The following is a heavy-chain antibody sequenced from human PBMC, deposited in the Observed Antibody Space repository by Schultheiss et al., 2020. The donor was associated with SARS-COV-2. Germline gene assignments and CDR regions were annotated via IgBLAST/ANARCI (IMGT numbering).Heavy chain of an antibody. Sequence: SETLSLTCAVYGGSFSGYYWSWIRQPPGKGLEWIGSIYYSGSTYYNPSLKSRVTISVDTSKNQFSLKLSSVTAADTAVYYCARGASIAVAGTSAFDIWGQGTMVTVSS. D-gene: IGHD6-19*01. CDR3: ARGASIAVAGTSAFDI. CDR2: IYYSGST. V-gene: IGHV4-34*01. J-gene: IGHJ3*02. CDR1: GGSFSGYY.